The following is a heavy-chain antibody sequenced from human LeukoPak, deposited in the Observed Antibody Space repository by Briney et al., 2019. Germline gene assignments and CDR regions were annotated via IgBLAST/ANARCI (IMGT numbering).Heavy chain of an antibody. CDR2: INPSGGST. J-gene: IGHJ4*02. V-gene: IGHV1-46*01. CDR3: AADRYYYGSEL. CDR1: GYTFTSYY. D-gene: IGHD3-10*01. Sequence: ALVKVSCKASGYTFTSYYMHWVRQAPGQGLEWMGIINPSGGSTSYAQKFQGRVTMTRDTSTSTVYMELSSLRSEDTAVYYCAADRYYYGSELWGQGTLVTVSS.